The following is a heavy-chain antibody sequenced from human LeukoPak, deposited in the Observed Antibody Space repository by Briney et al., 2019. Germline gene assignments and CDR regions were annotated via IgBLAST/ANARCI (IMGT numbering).Heavy chain of an antibody. CDR2: VNPTSGGT. J-gene: IGHJ4*02. CDR3: ARDPGSTVTTTGVDY. V-gene: IGHV1-2*02. Sequence: ASVKVSCKASGYTFTGYYMHWVRQAPGQGLEWMGWVNPTSGGTNYAQKFQGRVTMTRDTSISTAYMELSRLRSDDTAVYYCARDPGSTVTTTGVDYWGQGTLVTVSS. D-gene: IGHD4-17*01. CDR1: GYTFTGYY.